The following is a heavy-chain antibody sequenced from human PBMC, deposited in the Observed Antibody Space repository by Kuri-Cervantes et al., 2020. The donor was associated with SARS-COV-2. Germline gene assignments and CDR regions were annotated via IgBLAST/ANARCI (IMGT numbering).Heavy chain of an antibody. CDR2: IYPGDSDT. CDR3: ARRVGATEYYYGMDV. J-gene: IGHJ6*02. Sequence: KVSCKGSGYSFTSYWIGWVRQMPGKGLEWMGIIYPGDSDTRYSPSFQGQVTISADKSISTAYLQWSSLKASDTAMYYCARRVGATEYYYGMDVWGQGTTVTVSS. CDR1: GYSFTSYW. D-gene: IGHD1-26*01. V-gene: IGHV5-51*01.